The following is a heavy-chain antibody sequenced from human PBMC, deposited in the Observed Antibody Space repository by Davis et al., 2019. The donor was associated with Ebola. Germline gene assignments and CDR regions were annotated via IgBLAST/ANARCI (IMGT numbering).Heavy chain of an antibody. CDR2: ISSSASYK. Sequence: GESLKISCAASGITFSTYALSWVRQAPGKGPEWVSSISSSASYKNYADSVKGRFTMSRDNAKNSLYLQMNSLGVDDTAVYYCARVISVAAAGTADYWGQGTLVTVSS. J-gene: IGHJ4*02. D-gene: IGHD6-13*01. CDR3: ARVISVAAAGTADY. V-gene: IGHV3-21*03. CDR1: GITFSTYA.